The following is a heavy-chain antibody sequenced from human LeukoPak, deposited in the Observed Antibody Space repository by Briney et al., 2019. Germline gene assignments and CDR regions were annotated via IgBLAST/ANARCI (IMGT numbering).Heavy chain of an antibody. V-gene: IGHV4-59*01. Sequence: PSETLSLTCTVSGASISSWYWSWIRQPPGKGLEWIGYIYGSGNTNYNPSLKSRVTISVDTSKNQFSLKLSSVTAADTAVYYCARSVPSGGSFDYWGQGTLVTVSS. CDR3: ARSVPSGGSFDY. D-gene: IGHD1-26*01. CDR1: GASISSWY. J-gene: IGHJ4*02. CDR2: IYGSGNT.